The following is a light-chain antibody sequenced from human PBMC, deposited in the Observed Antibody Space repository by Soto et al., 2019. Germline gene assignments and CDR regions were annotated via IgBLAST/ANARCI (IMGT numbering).Light chain of an antibody. Sequence: QAVVTQEPSFSVSPGGTVTLTCGLSSGSVSTSYYPSWYQQTPAHAPRTLIYSTNTHSSGVPDRFSGSILGNNAALTITGAQADDESDYYCVLYMGSGLRVFGGGTKLTVL. J-gene: IGLJ2*01. CDR3: VLYMGSGLRV. CDR1: SGSVSTSYY. V-gene: IGLV8-61*01. CDR2: STN.